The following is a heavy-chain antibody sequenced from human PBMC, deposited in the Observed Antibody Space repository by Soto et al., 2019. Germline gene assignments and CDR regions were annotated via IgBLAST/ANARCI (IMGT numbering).Heavy chain of an antibody. CDR1: GYTFTSYG. CDR2: ISAYNGNT. J-gene: IGHJ4*02. D-gene: IGHD2-2*01. CDR3: ARDGDGGARYCSSTSCYVFDY. V-gene: IGHV1-18*04. Sequence: QVQLVQSGAEVMKPGASVKVSCKASGYTFTSYGISWVRQAPGQGLEWLGWISAYNGNTNYAQKLQGKVTLTTDTSTSKAYMELRSLRSDDTAVYYCARDGDGGARYCSSTSCYVFDYWGQGTLVTVSS.